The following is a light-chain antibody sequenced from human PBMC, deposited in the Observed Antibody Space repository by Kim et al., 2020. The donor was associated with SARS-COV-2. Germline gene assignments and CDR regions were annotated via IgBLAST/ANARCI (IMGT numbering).Light chain of an antibody. CDR2: DVT. CDR3: SSYAASSVI. CDR1: SSDIGNYNY. J-gene: IGLJ2*01. Sequence: PGQSITISCTGTSSDIGNYNYVSWYQQHPGKVPKLLIFDVTNRPSGVSDRFSGSKSGNTASLTISVLQAEDEADYYCSSYAASSVIFGGGTQLTVL. V-gene: IGLV2-14*03.